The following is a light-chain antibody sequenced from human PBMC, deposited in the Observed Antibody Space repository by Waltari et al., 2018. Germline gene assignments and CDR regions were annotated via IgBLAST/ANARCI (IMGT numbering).Light chain of an antibody. V-gene: IGLV2-14*01. CDR3: NSYTRTNTFHWV. J-gene: IGLJ3*02. CDR2: EVK. Sequence: QAALTQPASVSGSPGQSITITCTGTSSDVGGYGSVSWYQHHPGKAPKLIIYEVKNRPSGVSNRLSGSKSGNTASLTITGLRAEDEADYYCNSYTRTNTFHWVFGGGTKLTVL. CDR1: SSDVGGYGS.